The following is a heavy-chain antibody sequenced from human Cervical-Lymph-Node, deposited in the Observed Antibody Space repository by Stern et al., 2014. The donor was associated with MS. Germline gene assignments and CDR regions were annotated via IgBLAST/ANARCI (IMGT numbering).Heavy chain of an antibody. Sequence: GQLVGSAPGLVKPSETLSLACTGSGGSITNYYWSWTRQPPGEGLEWIGYIYYSGSTNYNPSLKSRVTIAVDTSKNQFSLKLSFVTAADTAVYYCARDKGMFFLWGQGTLVTVSS. J-gene: IGHJ4*01. D-gene: IGHD2/OR15-2a*01. CDR1: GGSITNYY. CDR3: ARDKGMFFL. V-gene: IGHV4-59*01. CDR2: IYYSGST.